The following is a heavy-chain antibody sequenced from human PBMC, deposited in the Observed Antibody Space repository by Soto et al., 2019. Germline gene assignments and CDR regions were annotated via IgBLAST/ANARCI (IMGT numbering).Heavy chain of an antibody. CDR2: INPSGGST. CDR3: ARVLGIISSGWRPVDS. Sequence: ASVKVSCKASGYTFTSYYMHWVRQAPGQGLEWMGIINPSGGSTSYAQKFQGRVTMTRDTSTSTVYMELSSLRSEDTAVYYCARVLGIISSGWRPVDSCCQGTFVTVSS. CDR1: GYTFTSYY. J-gene: IGHJ4*02. V-gene: IGHV1-46*01. D-gene: IGHD6-19*01.